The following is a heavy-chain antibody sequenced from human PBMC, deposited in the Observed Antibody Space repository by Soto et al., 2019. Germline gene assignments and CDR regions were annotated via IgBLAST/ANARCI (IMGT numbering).Heavy chain of an antibody. V-gene: IGHV4-31*03. CDR2: IYYSVST. Sequence: QVQLQESGPGLVKPSQTLSLTCTVSGGSISSGGYYWRCLRQHPGKGLEWIGYIYYSVSTYYNPSLKSRVTLSVDTSKSQFYLKLRSVTAADTAVYYCARLYGGTLLDYWGQGTLVTVSS. D-gene: IGHD4-17*01. J-gene: IGHJ4*02. CDR3: ARLYGGTLLDY. CDR1: GGSISSGGYY.